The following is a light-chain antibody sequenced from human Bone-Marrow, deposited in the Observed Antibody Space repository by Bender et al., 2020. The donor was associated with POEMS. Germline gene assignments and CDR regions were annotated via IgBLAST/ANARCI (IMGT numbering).Light chain of an antibody. V-gene: IGLV2-11*01. CDR1: SSDVGAWNY. CDR2: DVT. CDR3: CSYAGGFVFVA. J-gene: IGLJ2*01. Sequence: QSALTQPRSVSGSPGQSVTISCTGSSSDVGAWNYVSWYQQHPGKAPKLLIYDVTKRPSGVSDRFSGSKSGNTASLTIAGLQAEDEADYYCCSYAGGFVFVAFGGGTKVIVL.